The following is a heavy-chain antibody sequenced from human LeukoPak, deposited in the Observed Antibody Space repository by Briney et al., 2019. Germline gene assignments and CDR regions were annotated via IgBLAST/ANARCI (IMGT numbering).Heavy chain of an antibody. Sequence: KPSETLPLTCTVSGGSISSYYWSWIRQPPGKGLEWIGYIYYSGSTNYNPSLKSRVTISVDTSKNQFSLKLSSVTAADTAVYYCARGSIAAQDNYYYYMDVWGKGTTVTVSS. CDR3: ARGSIAAQDNYYYYMDV. V-gene: IGHV4-59*12. J-gene: IGHJ6*03. CDR2: IYYSGST. CDR1: GGSISSYY. D-gene: IGHD6-6*01.